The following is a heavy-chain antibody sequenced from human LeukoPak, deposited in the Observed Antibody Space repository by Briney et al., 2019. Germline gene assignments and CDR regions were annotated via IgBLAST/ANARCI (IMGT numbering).Heavy chain of an antibody. Sequence: PSETLSLTCAVYGGSFSGYYWSWIRQPPGKGLEWIGEINHSGSTNYNPSLKSRVTISVDTSKNQFSLKLSSVTAADTAVYYCARRCKYYYDSRGRFFDYWGQGTLVTVSS. CDR3: ARRCKYYYDSRGRFFDY. CDR2: INHSGST. CDR1: GGSFSGYY. D-gene: IGHD3-22*01. V-gene: IGHV4-34*01. J-gene: IGHJ4*02.